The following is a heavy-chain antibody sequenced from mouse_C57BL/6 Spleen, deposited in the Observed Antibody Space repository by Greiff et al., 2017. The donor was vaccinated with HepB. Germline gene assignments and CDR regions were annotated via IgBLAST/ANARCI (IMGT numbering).Heavy chain of an antibody. Sequence: QVQLQQPGAELVKPGASVKLSCKASGYTFTSYWMHWVKQRPGQGLEWIGMIHPNSGSTNYNEKFKSKATLTVDKSSSTAYMQLSSLTSEDSAVYYCVYGSSNWYFDVWGTGTTVTVSS. D-gene: IGHD1-1*01. CDR2: IHPNSGST. J-gene: IGHJ1*03. V-gene: IGHV1-64*01. CDR3: VYGSSNWYFDV. CDR1: GYTFTSYW.